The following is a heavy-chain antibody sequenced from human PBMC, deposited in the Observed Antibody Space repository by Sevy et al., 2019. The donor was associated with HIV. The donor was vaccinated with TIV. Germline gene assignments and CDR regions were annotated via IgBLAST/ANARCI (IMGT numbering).Heavy chain of an antibody. CDR1: GYSFTSYW. CDR3: ARSLQNSSSWHSMGY. CDR2: IYPGDSDT. J-gene: IGHJ4*02. Sequence: GESLKISCKGSGYSFTSYWIGWVRQMPGKGLEWMGIIYPGDSDTRYSPSFQGQVTISADKSISTAYLQWSSLKASDTAMYYCARSLQNSSSWHSMGYWGQGTLVIVSS. D-gene: IGHD6-13*01. V-gene: IGHV5-51*01.